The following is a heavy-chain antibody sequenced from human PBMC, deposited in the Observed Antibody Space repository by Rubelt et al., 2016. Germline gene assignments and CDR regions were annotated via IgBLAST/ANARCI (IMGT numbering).Heavy chain of an antibody. D-gene: IGHD2-21*02. CDR1: GFTFSGYA. CDR3: AKDQGSTCYWGIDY. CDR2: ISGSGGST. J-gene: IGHJ4*02. Sequence: GGGLVQPGGSLRLSCSASGFTFSGYAMSWVRQAPGKGLEWVSAISGSGGSTSYADSVKGRFTISRNNPKNTLYLQMNSLRAEDKAVYYCAKDQGSTCYWGIDYWGQVTLVTVSS. V-gene: IGHV3-23*01.